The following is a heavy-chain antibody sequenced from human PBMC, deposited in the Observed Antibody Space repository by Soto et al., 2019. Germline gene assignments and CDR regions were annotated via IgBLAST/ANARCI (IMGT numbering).Heavy chain of an antibody. D-gene: IGHD6-13*01. V-gene: IGHV3-33*01. CDR1: GFTFSSYG. CDR3: AREAAAEKYYGMDV. Sequence: PGGSLRLSCAASGFTFSSYGMHWFRQAPGKGLEWVAVIWYDGSNKYYADPVKGRFTISRDNSKNTLYLQMNSLRAEDTAVYYCAREAAAEKYYGMDVWGQGTTVTGSS. J-gene: IGHJ6*02. CDR2: IWYDGSNK.